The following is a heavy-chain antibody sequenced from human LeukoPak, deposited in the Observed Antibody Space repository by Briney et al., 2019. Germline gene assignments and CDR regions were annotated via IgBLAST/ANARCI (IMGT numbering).Heavy chain of an antibody. V-gene: IGHV1-18*01. D-gene: IGHD3-10*01. Sequence: ASVKVFCKASGYTFTSYGISWVGQAPGQGLEWMGWISAYNGNTNYAQKLQGRVTMTTDTSTSTAYMELRSLRSDDTAVYYCASYGSGSSAARGNGMYVWGQGTTVTVSS. CDR1: GYTFTSYG. J-gene: IGHJ6*02. CDR3: ASYGSGSSAARGNGMYV. CDR2: ISAYNGNT.